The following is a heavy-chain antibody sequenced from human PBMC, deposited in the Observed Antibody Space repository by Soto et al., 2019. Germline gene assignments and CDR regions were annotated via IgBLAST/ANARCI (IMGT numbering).Heavy chain of an antibody. D-gene: IGHD3-10*01. CDR3: ARVRYGSGSYNYFDY. V-gene: IGHV4-30-4*01. Sequence: SETLSLTCTVSGGSISSGDYYWSWIRRPPGKGLEWIGYIYYSGSTYYNPSLKSRVTISVDTSKNQFSLKLSSVTAADTAVYYCARVRYGSGSYNYFDYWGQGTLVTVSS. J-gene: IGHJ4*02. CDR1: GGSISSGDYY. CDR2: IYYSGST.